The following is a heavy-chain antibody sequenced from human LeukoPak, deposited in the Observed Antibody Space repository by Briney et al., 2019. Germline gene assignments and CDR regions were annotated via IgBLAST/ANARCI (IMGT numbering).Heavy chain of an antibody. V-gene: IGHV4-34*01. J-gene: IGHJ4*02. CDR2: INHSGST. CDR3: ARGRGLLWFRELLSSVNFDY. D-gene: IGHD3-10*01. CDR1: GGSFSGYY. Sequence: SETLSLTCAVYGGSFSGYYWSWIRQPPGKGLEWIGEINHSGSTNYNPSLKSRVTISVDTSKNQFSLKLSSVTAADTAVYYCARGRGLLWFRELLSSVNFDYWGQGTLVTVSS.